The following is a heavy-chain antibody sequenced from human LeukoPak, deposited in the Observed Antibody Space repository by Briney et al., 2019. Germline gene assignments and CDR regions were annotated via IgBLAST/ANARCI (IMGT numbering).Heavy chain of an antibody. CDR1: GFTFSTYA. CDR3: ASTPFYDYVWGSYRYRGLFDN. D-gene: IGHD3-16*02. V-gene: IGHV3-23*01. J-gene: IGHJ4*02. CDR2: ICGSGGCT. Sequence: PGGSLRLSCAASGFTFSTYAMSWVRKAPGRGLEWVSGICGSGGCTYYADSVKGPFTISRHNSKNTLYLQMNSLRVEDTAVYYCASTPFYDYVWGSYRYRGLFDNWGQGTLVSVSS.